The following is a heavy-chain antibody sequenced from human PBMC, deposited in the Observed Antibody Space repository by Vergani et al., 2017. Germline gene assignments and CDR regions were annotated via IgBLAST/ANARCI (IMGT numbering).Heavy chain of an antibody. J-gene: IGHJ6*02. CDR2: ISSSSSYT. D-gene: IGHD3-10*01. V-gene: IGHV3-11*05. CDR3: ARDRAYYGSGEYGMDV. Sequence: QVQLVESGGGLVKPGGPLRLSCAASGFTFSDYYMSWIRQAPGKGLEWVSYISSSSSYTNYADSVKGRFTISRDNAKNSLYLQMNSLRAEDTAVYYCARDRAYYGSGEYGMDVWGQGTTVTVSS. CDR1: GFTFSDYY.